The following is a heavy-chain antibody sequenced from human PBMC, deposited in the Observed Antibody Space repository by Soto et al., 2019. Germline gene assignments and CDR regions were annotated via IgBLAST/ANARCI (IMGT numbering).Heavy chain of an antibody. D-gene: IGHD3-22*01. Sequence: ASVNVSCKTSGYTFTSYGISWVRQAPGQGLEWMGWISAYNGNTNYAQKLQGRVTMTTDTSTSTAYMELRSLRSDDTAVYYCARDPSEYYYDSSGKLDYWGQGTLVTVSS. CDR3: ARDPSEYYYDSSGKLDY. V-gene: IGHV1-18*01. J-gene: IGHJ4*02. CDR2: ISAYNGNT. CDR1: GYTFTSYG.